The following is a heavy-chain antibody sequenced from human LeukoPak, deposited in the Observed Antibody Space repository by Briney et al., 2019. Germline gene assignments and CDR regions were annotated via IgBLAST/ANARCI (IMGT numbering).Heavy chain of an antibody. CDR3: ARDPSRGYTYGYGDY. CDR2: IKQDGSEK. CDR1: GFTFSGYW. J-gene: IGHJ4*02. Sequence: GGSLRLSWAASGFTFSGYWIHWFRQPPGKGLEWVANIKQDGSEKYYVDSVKGRFTISRDNAKKSLYLQMNSLRAEDTGVYYCARDPSRGYTYGYGDYWGQGILVTVSS. D-gene: IGHD5-18*01. V-gene: IGHV3-7*01.